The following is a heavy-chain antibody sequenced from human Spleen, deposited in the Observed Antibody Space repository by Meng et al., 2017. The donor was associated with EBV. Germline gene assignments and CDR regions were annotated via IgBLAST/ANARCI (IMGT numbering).Heavy chain of an antibody. J-gene: IGHJ4*02. V-gene: IGHV4-39*01. D-gene: IGHD3-22*01. CDR2: IYYTGKT. CDR3: ARLGYYDSSAYRD. Sequence: QLEVQESGPGLVKPSETVSLSCSVSGVPISSSSYYWGWIRQPPGKGLEWIGNIYYTGKTDYNASLKSRLTMSVDTSKNQFSLKLSSVTAADTAVYYCARLGYYDSSAYRDWGQGTLVTVSS. CDR1: GVPISSSSYY.